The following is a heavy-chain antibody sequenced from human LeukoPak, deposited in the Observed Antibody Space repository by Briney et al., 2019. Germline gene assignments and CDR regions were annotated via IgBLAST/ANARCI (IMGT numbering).Heavy chain of an antibody. Sequence: GGSLRLSCAASGFTFNNYEMNWVRQAPGKGLEWASYISTSGSTIYYADSVKGRFTISRDNAKNSLYLQMNSLRVEDTAVYYCAKVAKYYYGSETYYFFEHWGQGTPVTASS. CDR1: GFTFNNYE. V-gene: IGHV3-48*03. D-gene: IGHD3-10*01. CDR2: ISTSGSTI. CDR3: AKVAKYYYGSETYYFFEH. J-gene: IGHJ4*02.